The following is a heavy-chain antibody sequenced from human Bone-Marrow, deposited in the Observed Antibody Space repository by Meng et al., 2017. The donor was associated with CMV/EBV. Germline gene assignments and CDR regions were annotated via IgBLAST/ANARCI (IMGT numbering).Heavy chain of an antibody. D-gene: IGHD6-19*01. CDR2: IKSKIEGGTT. CDR3: ARAEDSSGWSQLDY. CDR1: GFTFSNAW. J-gene: IGHJ4*02. V-gene: IGHV3-15*01. Sequence: GGSLRLSCAASGFTFSNAWMSWVRQAPGKGLEWVGRIKSKIEGGTTDYAAPVKGRFTISRDNSKNTLYLQMNSLRAEDTAVYYCARAEDSSGWSQLDYWGQGTLVTVSS.